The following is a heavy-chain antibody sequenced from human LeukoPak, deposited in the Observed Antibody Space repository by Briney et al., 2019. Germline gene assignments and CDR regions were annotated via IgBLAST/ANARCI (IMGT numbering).Heavy chain of an antibody. CDR3: ASDYTLRSYRFDY. Sequence: KSSETLSLTCTVSGGSISSYYWSWIRQPPGKGLEWIGYIYYTGGTTYNPSLKSRVTISLDMSKNQFSLRLSSVTAADTAVYYCASDYTLRSYRFDYWGQGTLVTVSS. D-gene: IGHD3-16*02. J-gene: IGHJ4*02. CDR1: GGSISSYY. CDR2: IYYTGGT. V-gene: IGHV4-59*01.